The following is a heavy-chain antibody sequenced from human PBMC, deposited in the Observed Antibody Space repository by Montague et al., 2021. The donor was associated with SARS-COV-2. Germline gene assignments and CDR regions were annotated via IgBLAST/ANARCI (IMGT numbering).Heavy chain of an antibody. V-gene: IGHV4-4*02. CDR3: ATLSRRTAAGTRDYFGLDV. J-gene: IGHJ6*02. CDR2: IFHSGTI. Sequence: SETLSLTCRVSGDSISTSTWWTCVRPTPGKGLEWIGEIFHSGTINYNPSLKSRVSISVDKSNNQFSLRLSSLIAADTAVYYCATLSRRTAAGTRDYFGLDVWGQGTTVVVSS. D-gene: IGHD6-13*01. CDR1: GDSISTSTW.